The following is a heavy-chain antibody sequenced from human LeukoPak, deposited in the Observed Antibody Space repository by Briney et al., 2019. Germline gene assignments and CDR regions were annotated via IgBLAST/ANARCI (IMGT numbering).Heavy chain of an antibody. CDR3: AGEDNSRGYRGFDI. J-gene: IGHJ3*02. D-gene: IGHD3-22*01. CDR1: GYTFTGYY. CDR2: INPNNGCT. V-gene: IGHV1-2*06. Sequence: ASVKVSCKASGYTFTGYYIHWVRQAPGQGLEWMGRINPNNGCTNYAYKFQGRVTMNRDMSMSTAYMELSRLRSNEPAVYYCAGEDNSRGYRGFDIWGQGTMVTVPS.